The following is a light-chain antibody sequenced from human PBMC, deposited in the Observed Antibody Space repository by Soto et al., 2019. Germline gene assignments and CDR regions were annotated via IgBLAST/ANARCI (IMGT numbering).Light chain of an antibody. Sequence: IVLTQSPGTLSLSPGERATLSCRASQSVSSSYLAWYQQKPGQAPRLLIYGASSRATGIPDRFSGSGSGTDFTLTINSLQSEDSAVYYCQEYDNWPPEGTFGQGTKVDI. CDR2: GAS. CDR1: QSVSSSY. J-gene: IGKJ1*01. CDR3: QEYDNWPPEGT. V-gene: IGKV3-20*01.